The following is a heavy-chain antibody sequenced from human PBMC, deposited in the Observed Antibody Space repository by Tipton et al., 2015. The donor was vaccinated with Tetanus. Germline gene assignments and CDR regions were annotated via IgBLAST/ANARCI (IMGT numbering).Heavy chain of an antibody. Sequence: QLVQSGGEVKKPGASLKLSCKGSGYIFNNYWIGWVRQKPGKGLEWMGTIYPRDSATRYSQSFQVLCTSSVDKSINTAYLQRSSLKASDSSMFFWARAHCSEGVCNFYCWGQGALDTVSS. J-gene: IGHJ4*02. V-gene: IGHV5-51*01. CDR3: ARAHCSEGVCNFYC. D-gene: IGHD2-21*01. CDR2: IYPRDSAT. CDR1: GYIFNNYW.